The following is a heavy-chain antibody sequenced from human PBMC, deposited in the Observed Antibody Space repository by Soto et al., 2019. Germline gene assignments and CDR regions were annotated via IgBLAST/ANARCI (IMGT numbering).Heavy chain of an antibody. V-gene: IGHV1-69*01. CDR2: IIPIFGTA. CDR3: ARLPSLLLTRDRHSGI. D-gene: IGHD3-10*01. J-gene: IGHJ3*02. Sequence: RQAPGQGLEWMGGIIPIFGTANYAPQFQGRVTINADESTSTAYMELSSMRSEDTAVYYCARLPSLLLTRDRHSGIW.